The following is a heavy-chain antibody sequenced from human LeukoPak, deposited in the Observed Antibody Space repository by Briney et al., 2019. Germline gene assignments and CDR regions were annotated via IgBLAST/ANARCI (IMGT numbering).Heavy chain of an antibody. D-gene: IGHD3-22*01. J-gene: IGHJ4*02. CDR1: GFTFSGYS. CDR2: ISSSGSTI. Sequence: GGSLRPSCAASGFTFSGYSMNWVGQAPGKGLEWVSYISSSGSTIYYADSVKGRFTISRDNSKNTLYLQMNSLRAEDTAVYYCAKGGEYYYDSSGEYYFDYWGQGTLVTVSS. V-gene: IGHV3-48*01. CDR3: AKGGEYYYDSSGEYYFDY.